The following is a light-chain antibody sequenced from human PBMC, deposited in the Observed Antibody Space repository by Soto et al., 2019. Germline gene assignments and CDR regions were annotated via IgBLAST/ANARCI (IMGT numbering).Light chain of an antibody. CDR1: QSISSY. CDR3: QQSYSTLPYT. J-gene: IGKJ2*01. CDR2: AAS. V-gene: IGKV1-39*01. Sequence: DXQMTQSPSSLSASVGDRVTITCRASQSISSYLNWYQQKPGKAPKLLIYAASSLQSGVPSRFSGSGSGTDFTLTISSLQPEDFATYYCQQSYSTLPYTFGQGTKLEIK.